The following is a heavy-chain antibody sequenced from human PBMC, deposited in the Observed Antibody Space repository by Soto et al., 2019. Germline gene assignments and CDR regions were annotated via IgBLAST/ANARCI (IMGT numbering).Heavy chain of an antibody. J-gene: IGHJ5*02. D-gene: IGHD4-17*01. Sequence: GASLKISCKGSGYSFTSYWISWVRQMPGKGLEWMGRIDPSDSYTNYSPSFQGHVTISADKSISTAYLQWSSLKASDTAMYYCARIRDYEPNWFDPWGQGTLVTVSS. CDR1: GYSFTSYW. CDR2: IDPSDSYT. V-gene: IGHV5-10-1*01. CDR3: ARIRDYEPNWFDP.